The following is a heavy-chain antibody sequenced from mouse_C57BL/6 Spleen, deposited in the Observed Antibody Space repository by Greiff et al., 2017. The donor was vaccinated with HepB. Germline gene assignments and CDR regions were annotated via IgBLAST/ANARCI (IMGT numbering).Heavy chain of an antibody. V-gene: IGHV1-18*01. CDR1: GYTFTDYN. Sequence: EVQLQQSGPELVKPGASVKIPCKASGYTFTDYNMDWVKQSHGKSLEWIGDINPNNGGTIYNQKFKDKATLTVDKSSSTAYMQLSSLTSEDSAVYYCARSDGSSFPYFDYWGQGTTLTVSS. CDR2: INPNNGGT. D-gene: IGHD1-1*01. J-gene: IGHJ2*01. CDR3: ARSDGSSFPYFDY.